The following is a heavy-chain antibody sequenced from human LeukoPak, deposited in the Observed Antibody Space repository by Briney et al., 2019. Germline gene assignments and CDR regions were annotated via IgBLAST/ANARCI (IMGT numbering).Heavy chain of an antibody. CDR2: IKQDGSEK. CDR1: GFTFSSYW. Sequence: GGSLRLSCAASGFTFSSYWMSWVRQAPGKGLEWVANIKQDGSEKYYVDSVKGRFTISRDSAKNSLYLQMNSLRAEDTAVYYCARVPPYYYGIFVYWGQGTLVTVSS. V-gene: IGHV3-7*01. CDR3: ARVPPYYYGIFVY. D-gene: IGHD3-10*01. J-gene: IGHJ4*02.